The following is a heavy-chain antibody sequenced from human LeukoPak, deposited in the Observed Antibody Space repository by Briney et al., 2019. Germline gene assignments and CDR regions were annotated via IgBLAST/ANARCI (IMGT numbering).Heavy chain of an antibody. CDR2: ISYDGSNK. Sequence: PGGSLRLSCAASGFTFSSYAMHWVRQAPGKGLEWVAVISYDGSNKYYADSVKGRFTISRDNSKNTLYLQMNSLRAEDTAVYYCARDTEWRGIAARGGAFDIWGQGTMVTVSS. V-gene: IGHV3-30-3*01. D-gene: IGHD6-6*01. CDR1: GFTFSSYA. J-gene: IGHJ3*02. CDR3: ARDTEWRGIAARGGAFDI.